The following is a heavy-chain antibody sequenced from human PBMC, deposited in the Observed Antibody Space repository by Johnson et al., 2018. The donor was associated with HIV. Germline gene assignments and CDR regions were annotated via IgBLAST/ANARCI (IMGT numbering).Heavy chain of an antibody. J-gene: IGHJ3*02. CDR1: GFTFSSNY. V-gene: IGHV3-66*01. CDR2: IYSGGST. CDR3: ARGVKQQLSVVDAFDI. Sequence: VLLVESGGGLVQPGGSLRLSCAASGFTFSSNYMSWVRQAPGKGLEWVSVIYSGGSTYYADSVKGRFTISRDNSKNRLYLQMNSLRAEDTAVYFCARGVKQQLSVVDAFDIWGQGTMVTVSS. D-gene: IGHD6-13*01.